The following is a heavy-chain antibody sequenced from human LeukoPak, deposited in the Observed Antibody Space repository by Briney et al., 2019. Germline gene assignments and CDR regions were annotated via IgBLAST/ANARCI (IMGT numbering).Heavy chain of an antibody. Sequence: SETLSLTCTVSGGSISSYYWSWIRQPPGKGLEWIGYIYYSGSTNYNPSLKSRVTISVDTSKNQFSLKLSSVTAADTAVYYCASQLPLEGMDVWGQGTTVTVSS. CDR3: ASQLPLEGMDV. J-gene: IGHJ6*02. D-gene: IGHD2-21*01. CDR1: GGSISSYY. V-gene: IGHV4-59*12. CDR2: IYYSGST.